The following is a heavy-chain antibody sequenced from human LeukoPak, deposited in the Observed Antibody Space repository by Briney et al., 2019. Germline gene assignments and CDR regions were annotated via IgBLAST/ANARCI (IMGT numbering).Heavy chain of an antibody. Sequence: GGSLRLSCAASGFTFSSYSMNWVRQAPGKGLEWVSSISSSSSYIYYADSVKGRFTISRDNAKNSLYLQMNSLRAEDTAVYYCAREGILRLGELSLLAKNAFDIWGQGTMVTVSS. J-gene: IGHJ3*02. CDR1: GFTFSSYS. CDR3: AREGILRLGELSLLAKNAFDI. V-gene: IGHV3-21*01. CDR2: ISSSSSYI. D-gene: IGHD3-16*02.